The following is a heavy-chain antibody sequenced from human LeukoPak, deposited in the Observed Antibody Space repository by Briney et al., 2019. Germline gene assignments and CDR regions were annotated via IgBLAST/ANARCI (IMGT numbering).Heavy chain of an antibody. CDR3: ARVEGGYYGSGSSDFDY. J-gene: IGHJ4*02. Sequence: VASVKVSCKASGYTFTGYYMHWVRQAPGQGLEWMGWINPNSGGTNYAQKFQGRVTMTRDTSISTAYMGLSRLRSDDTAVYYCARVEGGYYGSGSSDFDYWGQGTLVTVSS. V-gene: IGHV1-2*02. CDR1: GYTFTGYY. D-gene: IGHD3-10*01. CDR2: INPNSGGT.